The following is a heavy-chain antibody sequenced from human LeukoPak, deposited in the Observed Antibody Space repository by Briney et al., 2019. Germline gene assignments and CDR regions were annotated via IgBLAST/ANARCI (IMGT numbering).Heavy chain of an antibody. D-gene: IGHD3-3*01. CDR3: WTTYYDFWSGYFHFDY. CDR2: IYYSGST. Sequence: SETLSLTCTVSGGSISSSSYYWGWIRQPPGKGLEWIGSIYYSGSTYYNPSLKSRVTISVDTSKNQFSLKLSSVTAADTAVYCCWTTYYDFWSGYFHFDYWGQGTLVTVSS. V-gene: IGHV4-39*07. J-gene: IGHJ4*02. CDR1: GGSISSSSYY.